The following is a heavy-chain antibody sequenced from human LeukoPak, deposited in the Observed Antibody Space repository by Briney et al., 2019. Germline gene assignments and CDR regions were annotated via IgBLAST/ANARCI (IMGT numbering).Heavy chain of an antibody. D-gene: IGHD1-1*01. J-gene: IGHJ3*02. CDR3: ARDNALEGEPFDI. CDR2: INENGDIA. Sequence: PGGSLRLSCAASGFTFDDYAMHWVRQGPGKSLEWVSLINENGDIAYYGDSVRGRFTVSRDNAKNSLYLQMNSLRAEDTAVYYCARDNALEGEPFDIWGQGTMVTVSS. V-gene: IGHV3-43*02. CDR1: GFTFDDYA.